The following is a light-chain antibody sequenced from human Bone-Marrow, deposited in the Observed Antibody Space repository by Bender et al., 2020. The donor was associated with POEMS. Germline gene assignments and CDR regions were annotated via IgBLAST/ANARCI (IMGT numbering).Light chain of an antibody. V-gene: IGLV3-21*01. CDR1: DIGSKS. CDR2: EDS. Sequence: SYVVTQPPSVSVAPGETASISCAGNDIGSKSVHWYQQKPGQAPVLVVFEDSDRPSGIPERFSGSNSGNTATLTISRVEGGDEADYYCQVWDSSSLEVVFGGGTKLTVL. J-gene: IGLJ2*01. CDR3: QVWDSSSLEVV.